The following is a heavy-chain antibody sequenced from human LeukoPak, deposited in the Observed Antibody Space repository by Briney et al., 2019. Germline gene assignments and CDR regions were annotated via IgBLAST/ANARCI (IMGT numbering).Heavy chain of an antibody. D-gene: IGHD2-2*01. V-gene: IGHV1-69*10. CDR3: ARGLEGVVPV. Sequence: ASGKVSCKASGGTFTSYTITWVRQAPGQGHEWMGGIIPILGIANYAQKFQGRVTFTADKSTTTAYMELRSIRSKATAVYYCARGLEGVVPVWGQGTLVTVSS. J-gene: IGHJ4*02. CDR1: GGTFTSYT. CDR2: IIPILGIA.